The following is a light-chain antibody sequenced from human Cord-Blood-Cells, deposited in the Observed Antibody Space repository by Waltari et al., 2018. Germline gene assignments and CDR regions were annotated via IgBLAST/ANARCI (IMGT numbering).Light chain of an antibody. V-gene: IGLV3-19*01. J-gene: IGLJ3*02. CDR3: NSRDSSGNHWV. CDR2: GKN. CDR1: SLRSYY. Sequence: SSELTQDPAVSVALGQTVRITCQGDSLRSYYASWYQQQPGQAPVLVIYGKNNRPSGIPDRFSGTSSGNTAPLTTTGAQAEDEADYYCNSRDSSGNHWVFGGGTKLTVL.